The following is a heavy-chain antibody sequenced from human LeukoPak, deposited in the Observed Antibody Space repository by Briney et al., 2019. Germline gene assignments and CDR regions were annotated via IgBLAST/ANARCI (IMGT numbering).Heavy chain of an antibody. CDR2: INHSGST. CDR3: ARGRAVADY. CDR1: GGSFSGYY. Sequence: SETLSLTCTVYGGSFSGYYWSWIRQPLGKGLEWIGEINHSGSTNYNPSLKSRVTISVDTSKNQFSLKLSSVTAADTAVYYCARGRAVADYWGQGTRSPSPQ. J-gene: IGHJ4*02. D-gene: IGHD6-19*01. V-gene: IGHV4-34*01.